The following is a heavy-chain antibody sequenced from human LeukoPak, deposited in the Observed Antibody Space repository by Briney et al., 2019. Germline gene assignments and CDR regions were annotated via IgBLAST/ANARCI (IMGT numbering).Heavy chain of an antibody. CDR2: INPNSGGT. Sequence: GASVKVSCKASGYTFTSYAMNWVRQAPGQGLEWMGWINPNSGGTNYAQKFQGRVTMTRDTSISTAYMELSRLRSDDTAVYYCARSLLDYDFWSGYLDYWGQGTLVTVSS. V-gene: IGHV1-2*02. J-gene: IGHJ4*02. CDR3: ARSLLDYDFWSGYLDY. CDR1: GYTFTSYA. D-gene: IGHD3-3*01.